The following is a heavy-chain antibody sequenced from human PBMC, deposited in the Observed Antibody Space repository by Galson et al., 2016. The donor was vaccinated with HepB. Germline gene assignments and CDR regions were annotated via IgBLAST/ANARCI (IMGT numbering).Heavy chain of an antibody. Sequence: QSGAEVKKPGESLKISCKASGYSFTNYWIAWVCQMPGKGLEWMGIIWPGDSETRYSPSFQGQVTISADKSISIAYLQWSSLRASDTAVYYCARQGDYSNQWSPFDYWGQGALVTVSS. CDR1: GYSFTNYW. D-gene: IGHD6-13*01. CDR2: IWPGDSET. J-gene: IGHJ4*02. CDR3: ARQGDYSNQWSPFDY. V-gene: IGHV5-51*01.